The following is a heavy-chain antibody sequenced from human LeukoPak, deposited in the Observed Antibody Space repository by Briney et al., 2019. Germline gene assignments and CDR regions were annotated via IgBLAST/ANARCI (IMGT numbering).Heavy chain of an antibody. J-gene: IGHJ4*02. CDR3: ARDAGDSSGYYPPY. V-gene: IGHV1-2*02. Sequence: ASVKVSCKASGYTFTGYYMHWVRQAPGQGLEWMGWINPNSGGTNYAQKFQGRVTMTRDTSISTAYMELSRLRSDDTAVYYCARDAGDSSGYYPPYWGQGTLVTVSS. CDR2: INPNSGGT. D-gene: IGHD3-22*01. CDR1: GYTFTGYY.